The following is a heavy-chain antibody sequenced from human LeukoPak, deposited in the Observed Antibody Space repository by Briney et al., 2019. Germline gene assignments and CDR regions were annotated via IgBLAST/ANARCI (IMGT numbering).Heavy chain of an antibody. CDR1: GFTFSSYG. V-gene: IGHV3-33*01. J-gene: IGHJ6*02. Sequence: GGSLRLSCAASGFTFSSYGMHWVRQAPGKGLEWVAVIWYDGSNKYYADSVKGRFTISRDNSKNTLYLQMNSLRAEDTAVYYCARDPGIYPYYDFWSGYYYGMDVWGQGTTVTVSS. CDR2: IWYDGSNK. CDR3: ARDPGIYPYYDFWSGYYYGMDV. D-gene: IGHD3-3*01.